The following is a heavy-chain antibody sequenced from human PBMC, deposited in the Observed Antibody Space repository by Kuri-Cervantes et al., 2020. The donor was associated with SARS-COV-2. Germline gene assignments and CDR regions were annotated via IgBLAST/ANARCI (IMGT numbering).Heavy chain of an antibody. Sequence: ESLKISCTVSGGSISSYYWSWIRQPPGKGLEWIGYIYYSGSTNYNPSLKSRVTISVDTSKNQFSLKLSSVTAADTAVYYCARRLRGASSGWSQRSQYYYYYGMDVWGQGTTVTVSS. J-gene: IGHJ6*02. CDR2: IYYSGST. V-gene: IGHV4-59*08. CDR1: GGSISSYY. CDR3: ARRLRGASSGWSQRSQYYYYYGMDV. D-gene: IGHD6-19*01.